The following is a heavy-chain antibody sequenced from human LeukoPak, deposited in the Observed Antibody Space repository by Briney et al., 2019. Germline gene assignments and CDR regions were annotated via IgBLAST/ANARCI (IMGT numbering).Heavy chain of an antibody. CDR1: GFTFSSYW. V-gene: IGHV3-7*01. D-gene: IGHD1-26*01. CDR3: ARAVGATIYGGMDV. CDR2: IKQDGSEK. Sequence: GGSLRLSCAASGFTFSSYWMSWVRQAPGKGLEWVANIKQDGSEKYYVDSVKGRFTISRDNAKNSLYLQMNSLRAEDTAVYYCARAVGATIYGGMDVWGQGTTVTVSS. J-gene: IGHJ6*02.